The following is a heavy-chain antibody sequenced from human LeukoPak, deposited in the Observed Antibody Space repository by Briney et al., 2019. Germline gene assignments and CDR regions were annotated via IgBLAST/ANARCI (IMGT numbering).Heavy chain of an antibody. J-gene: IGHJ4*02. CDR2: ISSSSSYI. V-gene: IGHV3-21*04. CDR3: AKDSAKKYDDY. D-gene: IGHD2/OR15-2a*01. CDR1: GFTFSKYS. Sequence: GGSLRLSRAASGFTFSKYSMNWVRQAPGKGLEWVSSISSSSSYIYYADSVKGRFTISRENSKNTLYLQMNSLRAEDTAVYYCAKDSAKKYDDYWGQGTLVTVSS.